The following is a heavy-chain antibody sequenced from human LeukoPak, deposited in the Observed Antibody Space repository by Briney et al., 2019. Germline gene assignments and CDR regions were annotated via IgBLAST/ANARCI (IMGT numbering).Heavy chain of an antibody. J-gene: IGHJ4*02. CDR1: GFTFSDYY. D-gene: IGHD5-12*01. CDR3: ARRGYSDYPLYYFDF. CDR2: ISGSSSYT. V-gene: IGHV3-11*06. Sequence: GGSLRLSCAASGFTFSDYYINWVRQAPGKGLEWVSHISGSSSYTNYVDSVKGRFTISRDNAKNSLYLQMNSLRAEDTAVYYCARRGYSDYPLYYFDFWGQGTLVTVSS.